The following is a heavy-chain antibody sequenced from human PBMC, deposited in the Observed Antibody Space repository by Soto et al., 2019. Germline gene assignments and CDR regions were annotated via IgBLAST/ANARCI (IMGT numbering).Heavy chain of an antibody. CDR3: ARWGDNKVFDY. J-gene: IGHJ4*02. CDR1: GFTFSSYG. CDR2: IWYDGSEK. D-gene: IGHD3-10*01. Sequence: GGSLSLSCAASGFTFSSYGMHWVRQAPGKGLEWVAVIWYDGSEKYYADSVKGRFTISRDNSKNMVWLQMNSLRAEDTAVYYCARWGDNKVFDYWGQGTPVTVSS. V-gene: IGHV3-33*01.